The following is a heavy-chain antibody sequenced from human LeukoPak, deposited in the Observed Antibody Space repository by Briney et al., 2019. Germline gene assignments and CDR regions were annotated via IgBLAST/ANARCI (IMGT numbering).Heavy chain of an antibody. Sequence: GGSLRLSCAASGFTFSSYAMSWVRQAPGKGLEWVSAVSGSGGSTYYADSVKGRFTISRDNSKNTLYLQMNSLRAEDMAVYYCARVSGEYRDYWGQGTLVTVSS. CDR1: GFTFSSYA. CDR2: VSGSGGST. CDR3: ARVSGEYRDY. J-gene: IGHJ4*02. V-gene: IGHV3-23*01. D-gene: IGHD4-17*01.